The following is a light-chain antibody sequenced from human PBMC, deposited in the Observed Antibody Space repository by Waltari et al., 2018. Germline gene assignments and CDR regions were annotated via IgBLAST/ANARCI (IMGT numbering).Light chain of an antibody. CDR1: RNIGDY. Sequence: DIQMTQSPSSLSASVGDRVTITCRASRNIGDYLHWYQQQPGKAPRLLNYTTSSLQRGFPSRFSGSGSGTDFSLTISSLQPEDFATYYCQQSYTTPTWTFGPGTTVETK. V-gene: IGKV1-39*01. J-gene: IGKJ1*01. CDR3: QQSYTTPTWT. CDR2: TTS.